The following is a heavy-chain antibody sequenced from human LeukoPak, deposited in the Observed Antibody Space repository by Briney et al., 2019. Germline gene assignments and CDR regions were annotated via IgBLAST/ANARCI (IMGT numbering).Heavy chain of an antibody. D-gene: IGHD2-15*01. J-gene: IGHJ6*03. CDR2: IKQDGSEK. Sequence: PGGSLRLSCAASGFTFSSYWMSWVRQAPGKGLEWVANIKQDGSEKYYVDSVKGRFTISRDNAKNSLYLQMNSLRAEDTAVYYCARVGGSKPNYYYYYMDVWGKGTTVTVSS. V-gene: IGHV3-7*04. CDR1: GFTFSSYW. CDR3: ARVGGSKPNYYYYYMDV.